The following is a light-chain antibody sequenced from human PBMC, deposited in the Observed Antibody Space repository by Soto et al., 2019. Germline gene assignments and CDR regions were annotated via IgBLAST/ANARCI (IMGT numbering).Light chain of an antibody. V-gene: IGKV1-5*03. J-gene: IGKJ1*01. CDR2: KAS. Sequence: DIQMTQSPSTLSASVGDRVTITCRASQSISSWLAWYQQKPGKAPKLLIYKASSLESGFPSRFSGSGSGTEFTLNISSLQPDDFATYYCQQYNSYWTFGQGTNVEIK. CDR3: QQYNSYWT. CDR1: QSISSW.